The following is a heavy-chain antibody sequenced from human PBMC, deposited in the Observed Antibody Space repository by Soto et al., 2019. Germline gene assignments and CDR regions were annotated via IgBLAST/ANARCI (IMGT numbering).Heavy chain of an antibody. Sequence: EVQLLESGGGLVQPGGSLRISCTASGFTFDNYAMAWVRQAPGKGLEWVAGISGSGDRTNYVDSVKGRFTIARDNSTNRLYLQMKCLRAEDTALYYCAKDYGFRGIMTNLFDSWGQGTLVAVSS. CDR2: ISGSGDRT. CDR1: GFTFDNYA. J-gene: IGHJ5*01. V-gene: IGHV3-23*01. CDR3: AKDYGFRGIMTNLFDS. D-gene: IGHD3-16*01.